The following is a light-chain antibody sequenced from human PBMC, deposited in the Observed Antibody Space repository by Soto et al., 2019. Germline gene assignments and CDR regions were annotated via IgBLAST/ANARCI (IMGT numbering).Light chain of an antibody. V-gene: IGKV3-11*01. Sequence: EIVLTQSPATLSSFPGDRVTLSCRASQAVNTRLAWYQHKPGQAPRLLIYLTSNRAAGIPARFSGSGSETDFTLTISDVEPEDFAVYYCQHRSNWPLTFGGGTKVEIK. CDR3: QHRSNWPLT. CDR1: QAVNTR. CDR2: LTS. J-gene: IGKJ4*01.